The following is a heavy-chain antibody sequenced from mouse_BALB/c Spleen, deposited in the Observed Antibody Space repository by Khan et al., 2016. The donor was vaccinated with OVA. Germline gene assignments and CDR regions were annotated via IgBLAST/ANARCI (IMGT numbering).Heavy chain of an antibody. CDR1: GYTFTDYV. J-gene: IGHJ3*01. CDR3: ARAGGDVFAY. Sequence: QVRLQQSGPELVKPGASVKMSCKASGYTFTDYVMNWVKQRNGQGLEWIGQIYPGSDSTYYNEKFKGQATLTADRSSSTAYMQLSNLTSEDSAVYICARAGGDVFAYWGQGTLVTVSA. CDR2: IYPGSDST. V-gene: IGHV1-77*01. D-gene: IGHD3-3*01.